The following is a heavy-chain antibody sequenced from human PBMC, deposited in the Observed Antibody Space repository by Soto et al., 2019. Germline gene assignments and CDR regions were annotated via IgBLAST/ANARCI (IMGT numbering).Heavy chain of an antibody. D-gene: IGHD6-19*01. CDR2: IYHSGDT. J-gene: IGHJ4*02. Sequence: SETLSLTCAVSGGSISNNYWWAWVRQPPGKGLEWIGEIYHSGDTHYNPSLKRRLTISVDKSKNLLSLELTSVTAADTALYYCVRAPPGSGLDFDSCGQVTLV. V-gene: IGHV4-4*02. CDR3: VRAPPGSGLDFDS. CDR1: GGSISNNYW.